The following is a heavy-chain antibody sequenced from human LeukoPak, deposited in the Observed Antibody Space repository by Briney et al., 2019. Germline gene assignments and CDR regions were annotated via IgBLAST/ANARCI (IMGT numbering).Heavy chain of an antibody. CDR1: GGSFSSYY. CDR3: ARAVGSGSFQTYYYYMDV. Sequence: SETLSLTCAVYGGSFSSYYWSWIRQPPGKGLEWIGRIYTSGSTNYNPSLKSRVTMSVDTSKNQFSLKLSSVTAADTAVYYYARAVGSGSFQTYYYYMDVWGKGTTVTISS. V-gene: IGHV4-59*10. D-gene: IGHD3-10*01. CDR2: IYTSGST. J-gene: IGHJ6*03.